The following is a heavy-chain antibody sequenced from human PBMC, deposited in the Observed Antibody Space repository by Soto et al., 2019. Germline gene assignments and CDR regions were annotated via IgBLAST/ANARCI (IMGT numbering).Heavy chain of an antibody. V-gene: IGHV1-69*06. CDR3: ASPGAPPRDNWFDP. D-gene: IGHD4-17*01. CDR1: GGTFSSYS. J-gene: IGHJ5*02. CDR2: IIPIFGTA. Sequence: SVKVSCKASGGTFSSYSISWVRQAPGQGLEWMGGIIPIFGTANYAQKFQGRVTITADKSTSTAYMELSSLRSEDTAVYYCASPGAPPRDNWFDPWGQGTQVTVSS.